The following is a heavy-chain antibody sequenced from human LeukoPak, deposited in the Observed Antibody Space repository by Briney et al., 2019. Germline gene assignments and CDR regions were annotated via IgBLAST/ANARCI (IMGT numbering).Heavy chain of an antibody. CDR2: ISGRGGST. CDR1: GFTFSSYS. V-gene: IGHV3-23*01. Sequence: GGSLRLSCAASGFTFSSYSMNWVRQAPGKGLEWVSRISGRGGSTYYADSVKGRFTISRDSSKNTLYLQMNSLRAEDTAVYYCTKGLGHSTSVDYWGQGTLVTVSS. CDR3: TKGLGHSTSVDY. D-gene: IGHD6-6*01. J-gene: IGHJ4*02.